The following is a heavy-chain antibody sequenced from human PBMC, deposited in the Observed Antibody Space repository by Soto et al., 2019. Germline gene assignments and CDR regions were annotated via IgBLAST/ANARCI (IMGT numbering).Heavy chain of an antibody. CDR3: ARHTPAISIADH. CDR2: IYYSGST. J-gene: IGHJ4*02. D-gene: IGHD2-15*01. V-gene: IGHV4-39*01. CDR1: GGSISSSSYY. Sequence: QRQMPQSGPGLVKPSATLPLTCTVPGGSISSSSYYWGGIGQPPGTGLAWIGSIYYSGSTYYNPSLKIRVTISVDTSKNQFSLKLSSVTAADTAVYYCARHTPAISIADHWGQGTLVTFSS.